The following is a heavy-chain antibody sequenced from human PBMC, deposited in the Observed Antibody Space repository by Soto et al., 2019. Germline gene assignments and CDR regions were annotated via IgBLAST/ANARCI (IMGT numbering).Heavy chain of an antibody. V-gene: IGHV3-53*02. J-gene: IGHJ6*02. Sequence: EVQMVETGGGLSQPGGSLRLSCAVSGFIVSSKYMTWVRQAPGKGLEWVSVIYTGGSTHYADSARGRFTISRDSSKNTSSLQMNSLRAEDAAVYYCTTYTGYGMDVWGQGTTVTVSS. D-gene: IGHD3-16*01. CDR3: TTYTGYGMDV. CDR1: GFIVSSKY. CDR2: IYTGGST.